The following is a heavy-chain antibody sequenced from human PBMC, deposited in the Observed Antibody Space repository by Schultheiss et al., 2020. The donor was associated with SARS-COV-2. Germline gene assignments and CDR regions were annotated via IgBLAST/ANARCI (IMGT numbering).Heavy chain of an antibody. D-gene: IGHD4-17*01. J-gene: IGHJ4*02. Sequence: GGSLRLSCAASGFTFSDYYMSWIRQAPGKGLEWVSAISGSGGSTYYADSVKGRFTISRDNSKNTLYLQMNSLRAEDTAVYYCAKDAYGDAVFDYWGQGTLVTVSS. CDR1: GFTFSDYY. V-gene: IGHV3-23*01. CDR2: ISGSGGST. CDR3: AKDAYGDAVFDY.